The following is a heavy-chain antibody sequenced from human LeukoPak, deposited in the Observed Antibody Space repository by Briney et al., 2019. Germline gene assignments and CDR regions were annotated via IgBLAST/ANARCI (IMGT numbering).Heavy chain of an antibody. CDR1: GYTFATYF. J-gene: IGHJ4*02. CDR3: ARPTYCGSDCYFNFDY. CDR2: IKPNSGVT. D-gene: IGHD2-21*02. V-gene: IGHV1-2*02. Sequence: ASVKVSYKTSGYTFATYFMHWVRQAPGQGLEWMGYIKPNSGVTNYAQKFRGRVTMTWDTSISTAYIELSGLTSDDTAIYYCARPTYCGSDCYFNFDYWGQGTLVTVSS.